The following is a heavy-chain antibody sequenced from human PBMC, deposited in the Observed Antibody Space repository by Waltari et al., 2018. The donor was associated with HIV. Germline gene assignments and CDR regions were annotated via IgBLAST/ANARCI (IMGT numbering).Heavy chain of an antibody. J-gene: IGHJ5*02. CDR3: ARLDFWSPHPLGWFDP. Sequence: QVHLQQWGAGLWKPSETLSLSCVARNGSFTDYFWRWFHQPPGKGLEWIGESNHRGSTNYNPSLRMRVIMSVDTAKKQFSLNLTSVTAADTAVYYCARLDFWSPHPLGWFDPWGQGTLVTVSS. CDR2: SNHRGST. V-gene: IGHV4-34*01. CDR1: NGSFTDYF. D-gene: IGHD3-3*01.